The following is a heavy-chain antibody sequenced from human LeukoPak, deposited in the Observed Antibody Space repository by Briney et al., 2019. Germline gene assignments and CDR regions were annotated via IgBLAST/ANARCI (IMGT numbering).Heavy chain of an antibody. J-gene: IGHJ4*02. CDR3: VRGGWELDY. CDR1: GFSVRDFW. D-gene: IGHD1-1*01. V-gene: IGHV3-7*01. Sequence: GGSLRLSCAASGFSVRDFWMAWVRQAPGKGLEWVAHIKEDRTADYYVDSVKGRFSISKDDGKNSLHLQMNSLRVEDTAVYYCVRGGWELDYWRQGTLVTVSS. CDR2: IKEDRTAD.